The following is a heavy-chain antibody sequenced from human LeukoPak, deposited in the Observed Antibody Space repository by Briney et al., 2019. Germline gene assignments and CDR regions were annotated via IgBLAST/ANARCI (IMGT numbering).Heavy chain of an antibody. CDR1: GYTFTSYC. D-gene: IGHD3-9*01. Sequence: ASVKVSYKASGYTFTSYCMHWVRQAPGQGLEWMGIINPSGGSTSYAQKFQGRVTMTRDTSTSTVYMELSSLRSEDTAVYYCARDSPGYDIPYAFDIWGQGTMVSVSS. J-gene: IGHJ3*02. CDR2: INPSGGST. CDR3: ARDSPGYDIPYAFDI. V-gene: IGHV1-46*01.